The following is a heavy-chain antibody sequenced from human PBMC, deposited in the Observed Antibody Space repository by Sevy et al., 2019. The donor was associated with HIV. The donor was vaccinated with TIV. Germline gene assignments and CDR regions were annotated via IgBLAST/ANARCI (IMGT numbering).Heavy chain of an antibody. J-gene: IGHJ6*04. CDR1: GFPFNDHA. CDR3: AKDINRGCDGINCYPYYYYFYGLDV. CDR2: ISWNSRNV. D-gene: IGHD2-21*01. V-gene: IGHV3-9*01. Sequence: GGSLRLSCAASGFPFNDHALHWVRQVPGKGLEWVSGISWNSRNVGYADSVKGRFTISRDNANHFLYPEMNSLRPEDTAFYYCAKDINRGCDGINCYPYYYYFYGLDVWGKGTTVTVSS.